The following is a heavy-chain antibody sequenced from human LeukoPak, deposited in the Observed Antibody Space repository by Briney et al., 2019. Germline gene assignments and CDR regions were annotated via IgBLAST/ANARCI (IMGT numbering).Heavy chain of an antibody. D-gene: IGHD2-21*02. J-gene: IGHJ3*02. CDR3: ARFVVTALPDAFDI. V-gene: IGHV4-59*12. CDR1: GGSISSYY. CDR2: IYYSGST. Sequence: SETLSLTCTVSGGSISSYYWSWIRQPPGKGLEWIGYIYYSGSTNYNPSLKSRVTISVDKSKNQFSLMLYSVTAADTAVYYCARFVVTALPDAFDIWGQGTMVTVSS.